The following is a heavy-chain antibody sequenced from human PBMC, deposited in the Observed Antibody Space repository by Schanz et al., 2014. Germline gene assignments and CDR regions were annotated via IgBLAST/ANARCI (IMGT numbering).Heavy chain of an antibody. J-gene: IGHJ6*03. CDR3: ARDGDRFYHNYCMDV. CDR1: GFTFSSYA. D-gene: IGHD4-17*01. V-gene: IGHV3-33*08. Sequence: QVQLVESGGGVVQPGRSLRLSCAASGFTFSSYAMHWVRQAPGKGLEWVAVIWSDGSGKYYADSVRGRFTISRDRFQNTLYLRMSSLRAEDTAVYYCARDGDRFYHNYCMDVWGKGTTVTVSS. CDR2: IWSDGSGK.